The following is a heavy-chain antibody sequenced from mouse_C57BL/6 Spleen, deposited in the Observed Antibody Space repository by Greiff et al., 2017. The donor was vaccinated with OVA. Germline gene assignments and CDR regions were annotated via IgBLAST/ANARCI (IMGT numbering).Heavy chain of an antibody. CDR3: ARSGLLWRYWYFDV. Sequence: VQLQQSGPELVKPGASVKISCKASGYTFTDYYMNWVKQSHGKSLEWIGDINPNNGGTSYNQKFKGKATLTVDKSSSTAYMELRSLTSEDSAVYYCARSGLLWRYWYFDVWGTGTTVTVSS. D-gene: IGHD2-1*01. CDR2: INPNNGGT. CDR1: GYTFTDYY. V-gene: IGHV1-26*01. J-gene: IGHJ1*03.